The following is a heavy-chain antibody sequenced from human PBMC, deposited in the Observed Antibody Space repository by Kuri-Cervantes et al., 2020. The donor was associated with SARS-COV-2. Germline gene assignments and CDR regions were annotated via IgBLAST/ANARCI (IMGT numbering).Heavy chain of an antibody. V-gene: IGHV3-21*04. Sequence: ETLSLTCAASGFTFSSYSMNWVRQAPGKGLEWVSSISSSSSYIYYADSVKGRFTISRDNAKNSLYLQMNSLRAEDTALYYCARNFKSSSSLYYYYYMDVWGKGTTVTVSS. CDR1: GFTFSSYS. CDR3: ARNFKSSSSLYYYYYMDV. J-gene: IGHJ6*03. D-gene: IGHD6-6*01. CDR2: ISSSSSYI.